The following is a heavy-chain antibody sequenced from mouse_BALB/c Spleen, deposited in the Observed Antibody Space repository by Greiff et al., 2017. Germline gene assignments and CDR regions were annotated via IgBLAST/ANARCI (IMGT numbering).Heavy chain of an antibody. J-gene: IGHJ3*01. Sequence: VQLQQSGPGLVAPSQSLSITCTVSGFSLTSYGVHWVRQPPGKGLEWLGVIWAGGSTNYNSALMSRLSISKDNSKSQVFLKMNSLQTDDTAMYYCARESAYYGNYVAWFAYWGQGTLVTVSA. V-gene: IGHV2-9*02. D-gene: IGHD2-10*01. CDR2: IWAGGST. CDR3: ARESAYYGNYVAWFAY. CDR1: GFSLTSYG.